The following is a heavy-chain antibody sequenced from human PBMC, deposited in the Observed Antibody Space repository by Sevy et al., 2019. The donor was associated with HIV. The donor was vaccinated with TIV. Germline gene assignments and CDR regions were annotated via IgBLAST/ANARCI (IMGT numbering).Heavy chain of an antibody. Sequence: ASVKVSCKASGGTFSSYAISWVRQAPGQGLEWMGGIIPIFGTANYAQKFQGRVTITADESTSTAYMELSSLRSEDTAVYYCASVPRSDYYGSGSYGYYYYGMDVWGQGTTVTVSS. CDR3: ASVPRSDYYGSGSYGYYYYGMDV. D-gene: IGHD3-10*01. CDR2: IIPIFGTA. CDR1: GGTFSSYA. V-gene: IGHV1-69*13. J-gene: IGHJ6*02.